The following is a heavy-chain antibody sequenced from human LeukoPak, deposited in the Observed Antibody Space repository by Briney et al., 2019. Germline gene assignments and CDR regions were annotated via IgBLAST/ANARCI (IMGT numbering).Heavy chain of an antibody. V-gene: IGHV4-34*01. CDR1: GGSFSGYY. Sequence: PSETLSLTCAVYGGSFSGYYWSWIRQPPGKGLEWIGEINHSGSTNYNPSLKSRVTISVDTSKNQFSLKLSSVTAADTAVYYCARRAREWLQSPFDYWGQGTLVTVSS. CDR3: ARRAREWLQSPFDY. D-gene: IGHD5-24*01. J-gene: IGHJ4*02. CDR2: INHSGST.